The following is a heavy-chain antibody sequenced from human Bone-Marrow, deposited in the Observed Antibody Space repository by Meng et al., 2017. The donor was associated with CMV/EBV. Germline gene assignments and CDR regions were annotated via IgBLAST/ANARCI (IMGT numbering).Heavy chain of an antibody. CDR3: ARTTMVRGALVSCDY. CDR1: GFTFSSSW. J-gene: IGHJ4*02. D-gene: IGHD3-10*01. Sequence: GESLKISCAASGFTFSSSWMHWVCQAPEKGLEWVADIKCDGSEKYYVDSVKGRLTISRDNAKNSLYLQMNSLRAEDTAVYYCARTTMVRGALVSCDYWGQATLITVSS. CDR2: IKCDGSEK. V-gene: IGHV3-52*01.